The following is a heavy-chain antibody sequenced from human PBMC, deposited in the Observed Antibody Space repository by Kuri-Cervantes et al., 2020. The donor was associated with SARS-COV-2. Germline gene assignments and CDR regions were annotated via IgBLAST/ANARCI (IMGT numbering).Heavy chain of an antibody. CDR3: VRVGTGLGFGDAFDM. D-gene: IGHD3-3*01. V-gene: IGHV3-13*04. CDR2: IGTAGDT. J-gene: IGHJ3*02. Sequence: GESLKISCAASGFSFSNYDMHWVRQANGKGLEWVSGIGTAGDTYYPGSVKGRFTISRENAKNALYLQMNSLRAGDTAVYYCVRVGTGLGFGDAFDMWGQGTMVNVSS. CDR1: GFSFSNYD.